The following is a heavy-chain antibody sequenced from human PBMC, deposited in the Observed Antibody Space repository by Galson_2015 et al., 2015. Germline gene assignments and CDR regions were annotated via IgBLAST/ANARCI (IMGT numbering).Heavy chain of an antibody. CDR2: INPNSGDT. CDR3: ATVRYRYSNYTTSTTVRYHYDYYMDV. J-gene: IGHJ6*03. CDR1: GYTFTVYY. V-gene: IGHV1-2*06. D-gene: IGHD4-11*01. Sequence: SVKVSCKASGYTFTVYYMHWVRQAPGRGLEWMGRINPNSGDTNYAQKFQGRVTMTRDTSISTAYMEVSRLRSDDTAVYYCATVRYRYSNYTTSTTVRYHYDYYMDVWGKGTTVTVSS.